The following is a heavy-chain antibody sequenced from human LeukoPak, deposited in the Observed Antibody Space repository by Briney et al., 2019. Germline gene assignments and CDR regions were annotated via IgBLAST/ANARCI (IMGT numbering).Heavy chain of an antibody. D-gene: IGHD4-17*01. J-gene: IGHJ4*02. Sequence: PSETLSLTCAVYGGSFSGYYWSWIRQPPGKGLEWIGEINRSGSTNYNPSLKSRVTISVDTSKNQFSLKLSSVTAADTAVYYCARGVTTVTTSQYYFDYWGQGTLVTVSS. CDR1: GGSFSGYY. CDR3: ARGVTTVTTSQYYFDY. V-gene: IGHV4-34*01. CDR2: INRSGST.